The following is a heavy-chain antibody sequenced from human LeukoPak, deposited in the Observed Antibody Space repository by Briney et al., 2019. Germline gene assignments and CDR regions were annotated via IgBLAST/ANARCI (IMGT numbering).Heavy chain of an antibody. Sequence: ASVKVSCKASGYAFTGYYMHWVRQATGQGLEWMGWMNPNSGNTGYAQKFQGRVTITRNTSISTAYMELSSLRSEDTAVYYCASSYSYGPDAFDIWGQGTMVTVSS. V-gene: IGHV1-8*03. J-gene: IGHJ3*02. CDR3: ASSYSYGPDAFDI. CDR1: GYAFTGYY. CDR2: MNPNSGNT. D-gene: IGHD5-18*01.